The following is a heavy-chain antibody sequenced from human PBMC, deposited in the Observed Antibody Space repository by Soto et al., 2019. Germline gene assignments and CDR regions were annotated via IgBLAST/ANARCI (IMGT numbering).Heavy chain of an antibody. V-gene: IGHV1-18*01. D-gene: IGHD6-19*01. CDR1: GYTFTSYG. CDR2: ISAYNGNT. J-gene: IGHJ4*02. Sequence: ASVKVSCKASGYTFTSYGISWVRQAPGQGLEWMGWISAYNGNTNYAQKRQGRVTMTTDTSTSTAYMELRSLRSDDTAVYYCARSCTYSSGWSLGPWSPPAECSFDYWGQGTLVTVSS. CDR3: ARSCTYSSGWSLGPWSPPAECSFDY.